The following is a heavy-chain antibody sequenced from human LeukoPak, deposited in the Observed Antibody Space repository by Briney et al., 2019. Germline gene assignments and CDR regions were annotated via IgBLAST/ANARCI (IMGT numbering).Heavy chain of an antibody. Sequence: SETLSLTCTVSGGSVSSYYWTWIRQPPGKGVEWIGYIYYSGSTNYNPSLKSRVTISVDTSKNQFSLKLTSVTAAGTAVYYCARGAYCTSINCYGFDYWGQGTQVTASS. D-gene: IGHD2-2*01. J-gene: IGHJ4*02. CDR3: ARGAYCTSINCYGFDY. CDR1: GGSVSSYY. V-gene: IGHV4-59*02. CDR2: IYYSGST.